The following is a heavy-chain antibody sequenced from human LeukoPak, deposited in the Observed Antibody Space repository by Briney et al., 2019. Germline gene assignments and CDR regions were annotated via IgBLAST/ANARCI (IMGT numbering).Heavy chain of an antibody. CDR2: ISHTLRA. CDR1: GGSFNDYY. V-gene: IGHV4-34*01. J-gene: IGHJ5*02. D-gene: IGHD4-17*01. CDR3: AGIRRTYGDFVFPLDP. Sequence: PSETLSLTCAVYGGSFNDYYWSWIRQPPGQGLEWIGEISHTLRATYNASLKSRVVISVDTSRSQFSLSLNSVTAADTAVCYCAGIRRTYGDFVFPLDPWGQGTLVTVSS.